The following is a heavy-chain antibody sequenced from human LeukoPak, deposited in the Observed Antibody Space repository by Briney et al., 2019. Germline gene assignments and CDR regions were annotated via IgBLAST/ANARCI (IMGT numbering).Heavy chain of an antibody. V-gene: IGHV1-69*04. Sequence: SVKVSCKASGGTFSSYAIGWVRQAPGQGLEWMGRIIPIFGIANYAQKFQGRVTITADKSTSTAYMELSSLRSEDTAVYYCARDYPPGHKGSGSPYYFDYWGQGTLVTVSS. CDR3: ARDYPPGHKGSGSPYYFDY. D-gene: IGHD3-10*01. CDR2: IIPIFGIA. J-gene: IGHJ4*02. CDR1: GGTFSSYA.